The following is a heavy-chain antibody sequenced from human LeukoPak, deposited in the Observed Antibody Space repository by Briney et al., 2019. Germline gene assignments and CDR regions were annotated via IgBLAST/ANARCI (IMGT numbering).Heavy chain of an antibody. CDR2: ISTSSSYI. CDR1: GFTFSSYN. D-gene: IGHD6-19*01. Sequence: GGSLRLSCAASGFTFSSYNMKWVRQAPGKGLEWVSPISTSSSYIYYADSVKGRFTISRDNAKNSLYLQMNSLRADDTAVYYCARDDPLAVAGNWFDPWGQGTLVTVSS. V-gene: IGHV3-21*01. CDR3: ARDDPLAVAGNWFDP. J-gene: IGHJ5*02.